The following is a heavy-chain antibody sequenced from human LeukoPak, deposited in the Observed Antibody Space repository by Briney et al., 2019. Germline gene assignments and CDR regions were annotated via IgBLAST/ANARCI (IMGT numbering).Heavy chain of an antibody. J-gene: IGHJ5*02. CDR2: ISANWNT. D-gene: IGHD3-16*01. CDR3: ATSIGDHWFDP. V-gene: IGHV4-4*07. Sequence: SETLSLTCSVSAVSMSSYHWNWLRQPAGEGLVWIGRISANWNTNFNPSLKSRVSMSVDTSKNQFSLNLISVTAADTAVYYCATSIGDHWFDPWGQGTLVTVSS. CDR1: AVSMSSYH.